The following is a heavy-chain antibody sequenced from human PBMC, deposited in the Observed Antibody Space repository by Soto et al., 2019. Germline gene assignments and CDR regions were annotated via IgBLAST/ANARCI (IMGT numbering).Heavy chain of an antibody. J-gene: IGHJ6*02. V-gene: IGHV1-69*13. CDR2: IIPIFGTA. CDR3: ARPLAYCGRDCYSPYYYYGMDV. D-gene: IGHD2-21*02. CDR1: GGTFSSYA. Sequence: SVKVCCKASGGTFSSYAISWVRQAPGQGLEWMGGIIPIFGTANYAQKFQGRVTITADESTSTAYMELSSLRSEDTAVYYCARPLAYCGRDCYSPYYYYGMDVWGQGTTVTVSS.